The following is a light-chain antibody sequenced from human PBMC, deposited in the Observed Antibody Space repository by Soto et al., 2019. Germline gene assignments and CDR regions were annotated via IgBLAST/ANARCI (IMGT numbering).Light chain of an antibody. CDR1: SSDVGSYSH. CDR2: EGS. J-gene: IGLJ1*01. CDR3: CSYALSSTDV. V-gene: IGLV2-23*01. Sequence: QSALTQPASVSGSPGQSITIACTGTSSDVGSYSHVSWYQQHPGKAPRLIIYEGSKRPSGVSHRFSASRSDNTASLTISGLQAEDEAAYYCCSYALSSTDVFGTGTKLTVL.